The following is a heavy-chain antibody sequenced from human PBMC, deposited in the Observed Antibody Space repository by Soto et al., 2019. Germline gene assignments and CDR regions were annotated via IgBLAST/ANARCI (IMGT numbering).Heavy chain of an antibody. J-gene: IGHJ4*02. Sequence: QVHLVQSGAEVKKPGDSVKVSCKGSGYAFTTYGITWVRQAPGQGLEWMGWISAHNGNTNYAPKLQGRVTVTRDTSTSTAYMELRRLRSDDTAVYYCARGRYGDYWGQGALVTVSS. D-gene: IGHD1-1*01. CDR3: ARGRYGDY. V-gene: IGHV1-18*01. CDR2: ISAHNGNT. CDR1: GYAFTTYG.